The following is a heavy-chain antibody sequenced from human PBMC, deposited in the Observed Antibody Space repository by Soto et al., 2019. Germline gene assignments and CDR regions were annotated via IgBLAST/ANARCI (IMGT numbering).Heavy chain of an antibody. CDR1: GGSISSYY. CDR3: ARHYLGDSSGYYYFDY. V-gene: IGHV4-59*08. D-gene: IGHD3-22*01. CDR2: IYYSGST. J-gene: IGHJ4*02. Sequence: SETLSLTCTVSGGSISSYYWSWIRQPPGKGLEWIGYIYYSGSTNYNPSLKSRVTISVDTPKNQFSLKLSSVTAADTAVYYCARHYLGDSSGYYYFDYWGQGTLVTVSS.